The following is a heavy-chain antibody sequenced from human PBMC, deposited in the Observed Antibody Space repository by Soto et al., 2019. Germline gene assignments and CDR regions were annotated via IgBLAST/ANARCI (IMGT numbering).Heavy chain of an antibody. CDR3: AGRMAVAGKPNWFDP. CDR2: IYTSGST. D-gene: IGHD6-19*01. V-gene: IGHV4-4*07. CDR1: GGSISSYY. J-gene: IGHJ5*02. Sequence: QVQLQESGPGLVKPSETLSLTCTVSGGSISSYYWSWIRQPAGKGLEWIGRIYTSGSTNYNPSLKSRVTMSVDTSKNQFSLKLSSVTAADTAVYYCAGRMAVAGKPNWFDPWGQGTLVTVSS.